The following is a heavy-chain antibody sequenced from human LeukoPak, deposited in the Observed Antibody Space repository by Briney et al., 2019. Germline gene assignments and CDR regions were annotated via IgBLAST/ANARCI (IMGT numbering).Heavy chain of an antibody. J-gene: IGHJ4*02. V-gene: IGHV3-7*05. CDR2: IKQDGSEK. Sequence: RFLRLSCAASGFTFSSYWMSWVRQAPGKGLEWVANIKQDGSEKYYVDSVKGRSTISRDNAKNSLYLQMNSLRAEDTAVYYCARDWGGYSGSDYWGQGTLVTVSS. CDR1: GFTFSSYW. D-gene: IGHD5-12*01. CDR3: ARDWGGYSGSDY.